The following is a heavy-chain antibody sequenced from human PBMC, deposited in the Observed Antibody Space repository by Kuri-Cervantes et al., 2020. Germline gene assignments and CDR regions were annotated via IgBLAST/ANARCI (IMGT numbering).Heavy chain of an antibody. Sequence: SETLSLTCTVSGGSISSYYWSWIRQPPGKGLEWIGYIYYSGSTNYNPSLKSRVTISVDTSKNQFSLKLSSVTAADTAVYYCARGSGSSWWGTVDYYYGMDVWGQGTTVTVSS. CDR2: IYYSGST. D-gene: IGHD6-13*01. V-gene: IGHV4-59*01. J-gene: IGHJ6*02. CDR3: ARGSGSSWWGTVDYYYGMDV. CDR1: GGSISSYY.